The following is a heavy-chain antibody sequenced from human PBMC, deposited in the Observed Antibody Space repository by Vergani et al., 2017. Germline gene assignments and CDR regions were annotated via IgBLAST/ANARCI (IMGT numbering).Heavy chain of an antibody. CDR1: GFTFSAST. J-gene: IGHJ4*01. D-gene: IGHD1-20*01. V-gene: IGHV3-73*01. Sequence: EVQLVESGGNLVQPGGSLKLSCATSGFTFSASTMSWVRQASGKGVEWVGRIRSKAKSYATAYAASVKGRFIISRDDSKDTAYLQMNSLRVEDTAVYYCARAYGRYDWFDYWGQRTLVTVSS. CDR2: IRSKAKSYAT. CDR3: ARAYGRYDWFDY.